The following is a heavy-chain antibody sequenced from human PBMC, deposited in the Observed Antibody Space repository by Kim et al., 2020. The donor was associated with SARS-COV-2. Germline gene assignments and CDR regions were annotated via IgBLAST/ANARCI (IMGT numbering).Heavy chain of an antibody. CDR1: GFTFSSYA. Sequence: GGSLRLSCSASGFTFSSYAMHWVRQAPGKGLEYVSAISSNGGSTYYADSVKGRFTISRDNSKNTLYLQMSSLRAEDTAVYYCVKAQQQPTVTDYYYYGMDVWGQGTTVTVSS. CDR3: VKAQQQPTVTDYYYYGMDV. V-gene: IGHV3-64D*09. D-gene: IGHD6-13*01. J-gene: IGHJ6*02. CDR2: ISSNGGST.